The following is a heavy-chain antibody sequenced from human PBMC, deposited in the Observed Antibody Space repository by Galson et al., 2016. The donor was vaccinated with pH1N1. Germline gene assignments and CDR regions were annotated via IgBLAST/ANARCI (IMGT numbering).Heavy chain of an antibody. V-gene: IGHV3-30-3*01. CDR3: AREDWSYADTSYTGLDV. D-gene: IGHD3-16*01. Sequence: SLRLSCAASGFSFDTYAMHWVRQAPGKGLEWVAFISYNGHDQSYADYLKGRFIISRDNSKNTLYRQLNSLRTEDTAVFYCAREDWSYADTSYTGLDVWGQGTTVTVSS. J-gene: IGHJ6*02. CDR1: GFSFDTYA. CDR2: ISYNGHDQ.